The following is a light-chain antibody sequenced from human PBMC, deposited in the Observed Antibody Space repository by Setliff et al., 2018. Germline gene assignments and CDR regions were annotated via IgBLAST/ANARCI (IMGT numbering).Light chain of an antibody. CDR2: GSS. J-gene: IGKJ1*01. CDR1: QSVSSAY. V-gene: IGKV3-20*01. CDR3: QQYGSSPTT. Sequence: EIVLTQSPGTLSLSPGEGATLSCRASQSVSSAYVAWYQQKPGQAPRLLIYGSSNRATGIPDRFSGSGSGTDFTLAISRLEPEDFAVFYCQQYGSSPTTFGQGTK.